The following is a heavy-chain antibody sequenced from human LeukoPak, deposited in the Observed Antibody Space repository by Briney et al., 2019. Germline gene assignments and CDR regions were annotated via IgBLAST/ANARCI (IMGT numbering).Heavy chain of an antibody. CDR2: INTNTGNP. CDR3: ARGCGYSYGYVCYYGMDV. Sequence: ASVKVSCKASGYTFTGYYMHWVRQAPGQGLEWMGWINTNTGNPTYAQGFTGRFVFSLDTSVSTAYLQISSLKAEDTAVYYCARGCGYSYGYVCYYGMDVWGQGSTVTVSS. J-gene: IGHJ6*02. V-gene: IGHV7-4-1*02. CDR1: GYTFTGYY. D-gene: IGHD5-18*01.